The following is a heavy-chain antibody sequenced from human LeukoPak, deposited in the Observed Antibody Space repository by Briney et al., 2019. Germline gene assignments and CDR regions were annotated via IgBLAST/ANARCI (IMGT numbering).Heavy chain of an antibody. CDR3: ARVFITIFGMDV. D-gene: IGHD3-3*01. Sequence: GSLRLSCAASGFTFSSYAMHWVRQAPGKGLEWVAVISYDGSNKYYADSVKGRFTISRDNSKNTLYLQMNSLRAEDTAVYYCARVFITIFGMDVWGQGTLVTVSS. CDR1: GFTFSSYA. J-gene: IGHJ4*02. V-gene: IGHV3-30*04. CDR2: ISYDGSNK.